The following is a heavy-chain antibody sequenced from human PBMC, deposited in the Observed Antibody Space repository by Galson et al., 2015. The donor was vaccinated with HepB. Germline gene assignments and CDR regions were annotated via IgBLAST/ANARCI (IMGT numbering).Heavy chain of an antibody. Sequence: SLRLSCAASGVTFSTYAGFWVRQAPGKGLDWVSGISGSGAGTYYADSVKGRFTIPRDNSKNMIYLQMNSLRVEDTAVYYCAKEYSGFHGASYVYYGIDVWGRGTTVSVSS. D-gene: IGHD6-19*01. CDR1: GVTFSTYA. CDR2: ISGSGAGT. V-gene: IGHV3-23*01. CDR3: AKEYSGFHGASYVYYGIDV. J-gene: IGHJ6*02.